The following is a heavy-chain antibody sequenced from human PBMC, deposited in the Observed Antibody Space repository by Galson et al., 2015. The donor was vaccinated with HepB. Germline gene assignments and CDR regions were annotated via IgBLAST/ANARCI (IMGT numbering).Heavy chain of an antibody. CDR3: ASPPVTTPTGWALYFQH. V-gene: IGHV3-66*01. Sequence: LRLSCAASGFTVSSNYMSWVRQAPGKGLEWVSVIYSGGSSYYADSVKGRFTISRDNSKNTLYLQMNSLRAEDTAMYYCASPPVTTPTGWALYFQHWGQGTLVTVSS. CDR1: GFTVSSNY. J-gene: IGHJ1*01. CDR2: IYSGGSS. D-gene: IGHD4-17*01.